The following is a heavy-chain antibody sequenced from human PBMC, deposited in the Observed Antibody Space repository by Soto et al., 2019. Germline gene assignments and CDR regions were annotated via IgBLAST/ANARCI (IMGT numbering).Heavy chain of an antibody. V-gene: IGHV3-30*18. CDR2: MSYDGKNK. CDR1: GFTFTRYG. J-gene: IGHJ4*02. Sequence: GGSLRLSCAASGFTFTRYGMHWVRQAPGKGLEWVVVMSYDGKNKYYADSVKGRFTISRDISKNTLYLQMSSLRPEDTAVYHCAKEHSSGWPNFDYWGQGTLVTVSS. CDR3: AKEHSSGWPNFDY. D-gene: IGHD6-19*01.